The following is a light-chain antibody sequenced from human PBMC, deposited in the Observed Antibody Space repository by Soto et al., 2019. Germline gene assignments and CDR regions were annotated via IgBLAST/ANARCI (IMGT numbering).Light chain of an antibody. Sequence: EIVLTQSPGTLSLSPGERATLSCRASQSVSTALAWYQQQPGQAPRLLIYDASERPPGVPARFSGSGSGTDFTLTISSLETEDFAVYYCRQRYNWPQTFGQGTEVYIK. V-gene: IGKV3-11*01. CDR2: DAS. CDR3: RQRYNWPQT. J-gene: IGKJ1*01. CDR1: QSVSTA.